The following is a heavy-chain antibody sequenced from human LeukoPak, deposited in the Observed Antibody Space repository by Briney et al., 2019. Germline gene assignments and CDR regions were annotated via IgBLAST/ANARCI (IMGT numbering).Heavy chain of an antibody. Sequence: GGSLRLSCTASGFTFGDYAMSWVRQAPGKGLEWVGFIRSKAYGGTTEYAASVKGRFTISRDDSKSIAYLQMNSLKTEDTAVYYCTRAPSTLGYSGYDSSDYWGQGTLVTVSS. J-gene: IGHJ4*02. V-gene: IGHV3-49*04. CDR2: IRSKAYGGTT. D-gene: IGHD5-12*01. CDR3: TRAPSTLGYSGYDSSDY. CDR1: GFTFGDYA.